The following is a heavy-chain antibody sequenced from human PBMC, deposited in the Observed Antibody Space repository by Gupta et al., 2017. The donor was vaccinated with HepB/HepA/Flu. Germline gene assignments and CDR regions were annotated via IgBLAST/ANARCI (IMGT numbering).Heavy chain of an antibody. CDR3: AKDLYFWSGMDV. CDR1: GFTIGGNA. V-gene: IGHV3-23*01. J-gene: IGHJ6*04. CDR2: NGSDMRK. D-gene: IGHD3-3*01. Sequence: EVELLESGGDLVQAGGSLRLSCVVSGFTIGGNAMSWVRQAPGKGLEWVSGNGSDMRKHYADSVRGRFTISRDNSENRVFLQMNNLRVDDTAVYYCAKDLYFWSGMDVWGRGTTVTVSS.